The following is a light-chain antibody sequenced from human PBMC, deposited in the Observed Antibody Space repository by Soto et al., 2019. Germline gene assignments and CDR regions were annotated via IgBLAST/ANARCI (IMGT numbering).Light chain of an antibody. Sequence: DIVMTQSPDSLAVSLGERASINCKSSRSVLYSANNKNHLSWYQQKPGQPPKLLFYWASTRQSGVPDRFSGSGSGTDFSLRISSLQPEDVAVYYCQQYYSTPYTFGQGTKLEIK. V-gene: IGKV4-1*01. J-gene: IGKJ2*01. CDR1: RSVLYSANNKNH. CDR2: WAS. CDR3: QQYYSTPYT.